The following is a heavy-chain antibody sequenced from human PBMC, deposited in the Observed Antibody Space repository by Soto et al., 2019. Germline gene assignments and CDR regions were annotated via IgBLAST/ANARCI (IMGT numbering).Heavy chain of an antibody. D-gene: IGHD4-17*01. CDR2: IYYSGST. Sequence: SETLSLTCTVSGGSVSSGSYYWSWIRQPPGKGLEWIGYIYYSGSTNYNPSLKSRVTISVDTSKNQFSLKLSSVTAADTAVYYCARDLSYGDYEDYWGQGTLVTVSS. V-gene: IGHV4-61*01. CDR1: GGSVSSGSYY. CDR3: ARDLSYGDYEDY. J-gene: IGHJ4*02.